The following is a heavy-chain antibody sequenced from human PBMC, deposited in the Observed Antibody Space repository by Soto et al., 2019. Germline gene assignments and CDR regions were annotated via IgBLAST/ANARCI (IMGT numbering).Heavy chain of an antibody. Sequence: SATLSLTCTVSGSSIISGGYYWTWIRQHPGKGLEWIGYNYYSGITYYNPSLKSRVTISLDTSKNQFSLKLSSVTAADTAVYYCARGSSIAGLYYGMDVWGQGTTVT. D-gene: IGHD6-6*01. CDR3: ARGSSIAGLYYGMDV. J-gene: IGHJ6*02. V-gene: IGHV4-31*03. CDR2: NYYSGIT. CDR1: GSSIISGGYY.